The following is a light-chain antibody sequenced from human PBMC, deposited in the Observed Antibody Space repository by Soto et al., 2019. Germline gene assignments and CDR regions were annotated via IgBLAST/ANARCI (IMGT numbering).Light chain of an antibody. CDR2: GAS. CDR1: QSVSSSY. CDR3: QQYNNWPPIT. Sequence: IVLKKSPGTLSLSPGERATLSCRASQSVSSSYLGWYQQKPGQAPRLLMYGASTRATGIPARFSGSGSGTEFTLTISSLQSEDFAVYYCQQYNNWPPITFGQGTRLENK. J-gene: IGKJ5*01. V-gene: IGKV3D-15*01.